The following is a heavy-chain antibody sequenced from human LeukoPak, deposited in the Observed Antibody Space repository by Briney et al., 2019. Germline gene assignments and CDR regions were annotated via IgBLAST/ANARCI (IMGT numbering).Heavy chain of an antibody. D-gene: IGHD5-24*01. CDR2: ISYDGSNK. J-gene: IGHJ4*02. CDR1: GFTFGSYA. CDR3: ARGPGRDGYNYGIDY. V-gene: IGHV3-30*01. Sequence: GGSLRLSCAASGFTFGSYAMHWVRQAPGKGLEWVAVISYDGSNKYYADSVKGRFTISRDNSKNTLYLQMNSLRAEDTAVYYCARGPGRDGYNYGIDYWGQGTLVTVSS.